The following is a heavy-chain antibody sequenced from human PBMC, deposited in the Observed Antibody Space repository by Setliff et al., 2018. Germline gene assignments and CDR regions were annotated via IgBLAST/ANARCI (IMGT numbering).Heavy chain of an antibody. Sequence: ASVKVSCKASGYTFVGYYLHWVRQAPGQGLEWMGWINPKTGGTNYAQKFQGRFTMTRDASINTAFMHLSSLKSDDMAVYYCAREPYDYIWGSYRSPYFDHWGQGALVTVSS. CDR1: GYTFVGYY. D-gene: IGHD3-16*02. J-gene: IGHJ4*02. V-gene: IGHV1-2*02. CDR3: AREPYDYIWGSYRSPYFDH. CDR2: INPKTGGT.